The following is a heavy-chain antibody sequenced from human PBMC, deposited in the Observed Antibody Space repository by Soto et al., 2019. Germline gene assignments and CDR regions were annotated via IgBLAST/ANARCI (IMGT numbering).Heavy chain of an antibody. CDR1: GGSISSTKW. D-gene: IGHD6-19*01. V-gene: IGHV4-4*02. Sequence: QVQLQESGPGLVKPSGTLSLTCAVSGGSISSTKWWSWVHQPPGKGLEWIGEIYHGGATNYTPSLKIRLTIPVDKAKNQFSLKLTSVTAADTAMYHCAGTDSGLPTFEASWGQGTLVTVSS. J-gene: IGHJ5*02. CDR2: IYHGGAT. CDR3: AGTDSGLPTFEAS.